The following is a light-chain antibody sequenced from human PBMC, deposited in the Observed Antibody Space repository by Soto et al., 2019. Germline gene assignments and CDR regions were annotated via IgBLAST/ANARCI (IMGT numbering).Light chain of an antibody. CDR3: QQYGSPRLT. CDR2: GAS. J-gene: IGKJ4*01. V-gene: IGKV3-20*01. CDR1: QSVSSSY. Sequence: EIVLTQSPCTMSLSPGERATLSCRASQSVSSSYLAWYQQKPGQAPILLIYGASSRATGIPDRFSGSGSVTDFTLTISRLEPEDFALYYSQQYGSPRLTFGGGTEVEIK.